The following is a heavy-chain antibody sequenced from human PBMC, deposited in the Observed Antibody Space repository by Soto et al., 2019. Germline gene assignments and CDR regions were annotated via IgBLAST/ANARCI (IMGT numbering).Heavy chain of an antibody. CDR1: GFTFSSYS. CDR3: ARRGRREFPVDY. V-gene: IGHV3-21*01. J-gene: IGHJ4*02. CDR2: ISSSSSYI. D-gene: IGHD2-15*01. Sequence: EVQLAESGGGLVKPGGSLRLSCAASGFTFSSYSMNWVRQAPGKGLEWVSSISSSSSYIYYADSVKGRFTISRDNAKNSLYLQMNSLRAEDTAVYYCARRGRREFPVDYWGQGTLVTVSS.